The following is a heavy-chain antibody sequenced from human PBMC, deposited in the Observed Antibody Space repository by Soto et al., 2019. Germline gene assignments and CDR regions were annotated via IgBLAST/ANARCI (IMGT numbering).Heavy chain of an antibody. CDR2: ISYDGSNK. CDR1: GFTFSSYG. D-gene: IGHD2-2*01. Sequence: QVQLVESGGGVVQPGRSLRLSCAASGFTFSSYGMHWVCQAPGKGLEWVAVISYDGSNKYYADSVKGRFTISRDNSKNTLYMQMNSLRAEDTAVYYCAKTRGASPYDYYYYYMDVWGKGTTVTVSS. V-gene: IGHV3-30*18. CDR3: AKTRGASPYDYYYYYMDV. J-gene: IGHJ6*03.